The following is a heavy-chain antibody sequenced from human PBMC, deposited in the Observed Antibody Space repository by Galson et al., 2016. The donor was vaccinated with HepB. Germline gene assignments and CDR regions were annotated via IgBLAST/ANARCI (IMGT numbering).Heavy chain of an antibody. D-gene: IGHD4-17*01. J-gene: IGHJ4*02. Sequence: SVKVSCKASRYTFTTYWMHWVRQAPGQGLEWVGVINPSGGGTSYAQKFQGRVSMTSDTSTSTVYMQLISLRSEDTAVSYCARPFYGEYYYFDYWGQGTLVIVSS. V-gene: IGHV1-46*01. CDR3: ARPFYGEYYYFDY. CDR1: RYTFTTYW. CDR2: INPSGGGT.